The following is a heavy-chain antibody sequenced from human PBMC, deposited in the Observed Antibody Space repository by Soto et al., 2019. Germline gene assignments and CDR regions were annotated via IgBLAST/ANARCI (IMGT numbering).Heavy chain of an antibody. CDR2: IDPSDSYT. CDR3: ARYITRGYYYFGMDV. CDR1: GYSFTSYW. D-gene: IGHD1-20*01. V-gene: IGHV5-10-1*01. J-gene: IGHJ6*02. Sequence: GESLKLSCKGSGYSFTSYWISWVRQMPGKGLEWMGRIDPSDSYTNYSPSFQGHVTISADKSISTAYLQWSSLKASDTAMYYCARYITRGYYYFGMDVWGQGTTVTVSS.